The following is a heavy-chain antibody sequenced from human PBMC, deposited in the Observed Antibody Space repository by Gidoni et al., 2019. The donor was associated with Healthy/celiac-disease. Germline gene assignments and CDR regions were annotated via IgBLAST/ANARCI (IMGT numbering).Heavy chain of an antibody. D-gene: IGHD3-22*01. Sequence: QVQLVESGGGVVQPGRSLRLSCAASGFTFSSYAMHWVRQAPGKGLEWVAVISDDGSNKYYADSVKGRFTISRDNSKNTLYLQMNSLRAEDTAVYYCARETYYYDSSGYYYVVDYWGQGTLVTVSS. V-gene: IGHV3-30*04. CDR3: ARETYYYDSSGYYYVVDY. CDR2: ISDDGSNK. CDR1: GFTFSSYA. J-gene: IGHJ4*02.